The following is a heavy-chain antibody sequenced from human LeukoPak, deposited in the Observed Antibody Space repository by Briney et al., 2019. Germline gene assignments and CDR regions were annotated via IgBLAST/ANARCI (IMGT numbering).Heavy chain of an antibody. CDR2: ISSSGGTI. CDR1: GFTFSAYY. J-gene: IGHJ4*02. V-gene: IGHV3-11*01. CDR3: AEDFVDYSPSDS. Sequence: GGSLRLSCTASGFTFSAYYMNWIRQAPGKGLEWVSYISSSGGTIYYADSVKGRFTISRDNAKNSLYPQMNSLRAEDTAVYYCAEDFVDYSPSDSWGQGTLVTVSS. D-gene: IGHD2-21*01.